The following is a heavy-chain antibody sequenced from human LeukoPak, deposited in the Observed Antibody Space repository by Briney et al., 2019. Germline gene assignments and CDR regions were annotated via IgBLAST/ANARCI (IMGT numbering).Heavy chain of an antibody. J-gene: IGHJ4*02. CDR3: SRVPGGTTTPGFDY. CDR1: GFTFSSYW. D-gene: IGHD4-17*01. CDR2: VNTDGSTT. Sequence: GGSLRLSCAASGFTFSSYWMHWVRQAPGKGLVWVSRVNTDGSTTFYADSVKGRFSISRDNAKNTLYLQMNSLRAEDMAVYYCSRVPGGTTTPGFDYWGQGTLVTVSS. V-gene: IGHV3-74*01.